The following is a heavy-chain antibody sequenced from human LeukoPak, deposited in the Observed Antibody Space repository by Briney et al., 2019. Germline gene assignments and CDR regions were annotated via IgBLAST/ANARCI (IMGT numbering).Heavy chain of an antibody. D-gene: IGHD1-1*01. CDR2: IIPILGIA. CDR3: ARNWNEGGNFDY. J-gene: IGHJ4*02. Sequence: SVKVSCKASGGTFSSYAISWVRQAPGQGLEWMGRIIPILGIANYAQKFQGRVTITADKSTSTAYMELSSLRSEDTAVYYCARNWNEGGNFDYWGQGTLVTVSS. V-gene: IGHV1-69*04. CDR1: GGTFSSYA.